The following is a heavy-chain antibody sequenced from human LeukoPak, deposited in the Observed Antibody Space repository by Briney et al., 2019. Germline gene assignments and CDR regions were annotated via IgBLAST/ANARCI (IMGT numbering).Heavy chain of an antibody. V-gene: IGHV1-69*13. CDR2: IIPIFGTA. CDR1: GGTFSSYA. CDR3: ARSPLADYSRGFRYNWFDP. J-gene: IGHJ5*02. D-gene: IGHD4-11*01. Sequence: ASVKVSCKASGGTFSSYAISWVRQAPGQGLEWMGGIIPIFGTANYAQKFQGRVTITADESTSTAYMELSSLRSEDTAVYYCARSPLADYSRGFRYNWFDPWGQGTLVTVSS.